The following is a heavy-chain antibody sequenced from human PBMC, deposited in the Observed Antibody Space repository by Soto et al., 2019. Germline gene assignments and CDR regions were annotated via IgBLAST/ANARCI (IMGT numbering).Heavy chain of an antibody. J-gene: IGHJ3*02. Sequence: PGGSLRLSCVASGFTFSSYDMHWVRQATGKGLEWVSAIGTAGDTYYPGSVKGRFTISRENAKNSLYLQMNSLRAGDTAVYYCARASDYGAFDIWGQGTMVTVSS. V-gene: IGHV3-13*04. CDR2: IGTAGDT. CDR3: ARASDYGAFDI. CDR1: GFTFSSYD. D-gene: IGHD4-17*01.